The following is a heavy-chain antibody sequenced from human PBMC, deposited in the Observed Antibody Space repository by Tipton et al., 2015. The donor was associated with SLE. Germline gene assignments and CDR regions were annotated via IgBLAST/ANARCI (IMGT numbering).Heavy chain of an antibody. J-gene: IGHJ4*02. CDR3: ARDAFYSDSSGYYYSDY. V-gene: IGHV3-13*05. Sequence: GSLRLSCAASGFTFSSYDMHWVRQATGKGLEWVSAIGTAGDPYYPGSVKGRFTISRENAKNSLYLQMNSLRAGDTAVYYCARDAFYSDSSGYYYSDYWGQGTLVTVSS. CDR1: GFTFSSYD. CDR2: IGTAGDP. D-gene: IGHD3-22*01.